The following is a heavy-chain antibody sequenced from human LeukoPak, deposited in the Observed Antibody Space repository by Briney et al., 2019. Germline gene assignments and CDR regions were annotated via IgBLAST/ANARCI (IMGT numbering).Heavy chain of an antibody. J-gene: IGHJ5*02. CDR3: ARATQSWFAP. V-gene: IGHV1-46*01. Sequence: ASVKVSCKASGYTFTSYYLHWVRQAPGQGLEWIGIINPSGGSASYAQKFQGRVTMTRDTSTSTVYLELSSLRSGDTAVYYCARATQSWFAPWGQGTLVTVSS. CDR1: GYTFTSYY. CDR2: INPSGGSA.